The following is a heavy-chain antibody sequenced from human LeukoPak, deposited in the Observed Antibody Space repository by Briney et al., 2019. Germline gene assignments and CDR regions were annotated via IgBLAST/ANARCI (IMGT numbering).Heavy chain of an antibody. CDR1: GFTVSTNS. D-gene: IGHD1-26*01. J-gene: IGHJ3*02. CDR2: IYSGGST. CDR3: ARGGSYLSAFDI. V-gene: IGHV3-53*01. Sequence: GGSLRLSCTVSGFTVSTNSMSWVRQTPGKGLEWVSFIYSGGSTHYSDSVKGRFTISRDNSKNTLYLQMNSLRAEDTAVYYCARGGSYLSAFDIWGQGTMVTVSS.